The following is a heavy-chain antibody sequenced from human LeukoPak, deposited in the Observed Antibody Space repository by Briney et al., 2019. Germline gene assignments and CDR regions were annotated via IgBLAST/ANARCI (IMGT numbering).Heavy chain of an antibody. Sequence: PGGSLRLSCAGSGFTFNDYAMHWVRQAPGKGLEWVAGISWNSVTTEYADSVKGRLTISRDNAKNSLYLQMNSLRADDTAFYYCARGPPSGSYFYFDYWGQGTLVTVSS. D-gene: IGHD1-26*01. J-gene: IGHJ4*02. CDR3: ARGPPSGSYFYFDY. CDR1: GFTFNDYA. CDR2: ISWNSVTT. V-gene: IGHV3-9*01.